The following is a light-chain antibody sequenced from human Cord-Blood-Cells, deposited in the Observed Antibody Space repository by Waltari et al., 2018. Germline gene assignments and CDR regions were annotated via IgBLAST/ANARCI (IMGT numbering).Light chain of an antibody. CDR2: KAS. J-gene: IGKJ2*01. CDR3: QQYNSYSYT. CDR1: QSISSW. V-gene: IGKV1-5*03. Sequence: DIQMTQSPSTLSASVGDRVTITCRASQSISSWLAWNQQKPGKAPKLLSYKASSLESGVPSRFSGSGSGTEFTLTISSLQPDDFATYYCQQYNSYSYTFGQGTKLEIK.